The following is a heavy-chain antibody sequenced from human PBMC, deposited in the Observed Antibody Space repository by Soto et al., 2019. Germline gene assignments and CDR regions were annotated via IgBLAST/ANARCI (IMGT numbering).Heavy chain of an antibody. CDR1: GGSISSGDYY. J-gene: IGHJ4*02. Sequence: QVQLQESGPGLVKPSQTLSLICTVSGGSISSGDYYWSWIRQPPGKGLEWIAYIYYTGSTYYNPSLKSRVTISVDTSKNQFSLKLSSVTAADTAVYYCARGLHSGDAFDHWGQGTLVTVSS. D-gene: IGHD3-16*01. CDR3: ARGLHSGDAFDH. CDR2: IYYTGST. V-gene: IGHV4-30-4*01.